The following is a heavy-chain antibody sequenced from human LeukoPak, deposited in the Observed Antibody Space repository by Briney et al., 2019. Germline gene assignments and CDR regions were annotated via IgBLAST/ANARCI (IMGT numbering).Heavy chain of an antibody. J-gene: IGHJ5*02. CDR3: ARAVGFSFGVAKCFAP. CDR2: MNPNSGNT. D-gene: IGHD3-3*01. Sequence: ASVKVSCKASGYTFTSYDINWVRQATGQGLEWMGWMNPNSGNTGYAQKFQGRVTMTRNTSISTAYMELSSLRSEDTAVYYCARAVGFSFGVAKCFAPGGKETLLTVSS. CDR1: GYTFTSYD. V-gene: IGHV1-8*01.